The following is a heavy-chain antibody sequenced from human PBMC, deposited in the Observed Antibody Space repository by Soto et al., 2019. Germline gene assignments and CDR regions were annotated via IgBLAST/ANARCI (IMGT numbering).Heavy chain of an antibody. Sequence: QVQLQESGPGLVKPSQTLSLTCTVSGGSISSGGYYWSWICQHPGKGLEWIGYIYYSGSTYYNPSLKSRVTISVDTSKNQFSLKLSSVTAADTAVYYCARGVEWLEGDYFDYWGQGTLVTVSS. D-gene: IGHD5-12*01. V-gene: IGHV4-31*03. CDR3: ARGVEWLEGDYFDY. CDR2: IYYSGST. CDR1: GGSISSGGYY. J-gene: IGHJ4*02.